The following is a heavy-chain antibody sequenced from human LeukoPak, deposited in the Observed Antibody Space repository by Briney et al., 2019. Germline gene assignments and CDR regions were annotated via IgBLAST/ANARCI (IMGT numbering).Heavy chain of an antibody. Sequence: GASVTVSCKASGYTFTSYGISWVRQAPGQGLEWMGWISAYNGNTNYAQKLQGRVTMTTDTSTSTAYMELRSLRSDDTAAYYCARVLTTVVTPWAFDIWGQGTMVTVSS. CDR1: GYTFTSYG. CDR3: ARVLTTVVTPWAFDI. CDR2: ISAYNGNT. J-gene: IGHJ3*02. D-gene: IGHD4-23*01. V-gene: IGHV1-18*01.